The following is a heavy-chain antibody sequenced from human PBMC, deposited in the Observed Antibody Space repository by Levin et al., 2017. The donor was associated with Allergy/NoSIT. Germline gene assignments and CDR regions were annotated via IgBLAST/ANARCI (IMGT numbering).Heavy chain of an antibody. D-gene: IGHD3-22*01. Sequence: ASVKVSCAASGFTFSSYSMNWVRQAPGKGLEWVSYISSSSSTIYYADSVKGRFTISRDNAKNSLYLQMNSLRDEDTAVYYCARDFLDYYDSSGYYFDYWGQGTLVTVSS. J-gene: IGHJ4*02. CDR1: GFTFSSYS. CDR3: ARDFLDYYDSSGYYFDY. CDR2: ISSSSSTI. V-gene: IGHV3-48*02.